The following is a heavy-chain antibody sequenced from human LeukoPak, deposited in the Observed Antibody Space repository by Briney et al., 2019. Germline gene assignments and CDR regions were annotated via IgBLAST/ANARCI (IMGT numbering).Heavy chain of an antibody. V-gene: IGHV4-59*08. CDR2: IYYSGST. CDR3: ARGYSSGFYYFDY. Sequence: SETLSLTCTVSGGSISIYYWSWIRQPPGKGLEWIGYIYYSGSTNFNPSLKSRVTISVDTSKNQFSLKLSSVTAADTAVYYCARGYSSGFYYFDYWGQETLVTVSS. CDR1: GGSISIYY. J-gene: IGHJ4*02. D-gene: IGHD5-18*01.